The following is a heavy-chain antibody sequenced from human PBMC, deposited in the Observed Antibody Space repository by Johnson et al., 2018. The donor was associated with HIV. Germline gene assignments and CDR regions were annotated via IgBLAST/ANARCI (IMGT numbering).Heavy chain of an antibody. CDR2: ISYDGKNK. V-gene: IGHV3-30*18. J-gene: IGHJ3*02. CDR3: AKVRRAVYGFDI. CDR1: GFTVSSNY. Sequence: QVQLVESGGGLIQPGGSLRLSCVVSGFTVSSNYMSWVRQAPGKGLEWVAVISYDGKNKYYADSVKGRFTVSRDDSKNTLYLQMNSLRAEDTAVYYCAKVRRAVYGFDIWGQGTMVTVSS.